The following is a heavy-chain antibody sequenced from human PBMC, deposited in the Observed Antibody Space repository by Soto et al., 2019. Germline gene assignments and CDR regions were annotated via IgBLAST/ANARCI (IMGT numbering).Heavy chain of an antibody. CDR1: GFTFSRYS. Sequence: PGGSLRLSCAASGFTFSRYSMNWVRQAPGKWLEWVSSISSTTNYIYYADSMKGRFTVSRDNAKNSVYLDMNSLSAEDTAVYYCARESEDLTSNFDYWGQGXLVTVYS. CDR2: ISSTTNYI. V-gene: IGHV3-21*01. CDR3: ARESEDLTSNFDY. J-gene: IGHJ4*02.